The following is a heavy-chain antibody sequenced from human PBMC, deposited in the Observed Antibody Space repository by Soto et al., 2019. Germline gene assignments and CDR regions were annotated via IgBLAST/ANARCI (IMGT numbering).Heavy chain of an antibody. D-gene: IGHD6-13*01. Sequence: SETLSLTCAVYGGSFSGYYWSWIRQPPGKGLEWIGEINHSGSTNYNPSLKSRVTISVDTSKNQFSLKLSSVTAADTAVYYCARDPVDIAAAGGKYFQHWGQGTLVTVSS. CDR3: ARDPVDIAAAGGKYFQH. CDR1: GGSFSGYY. CDR2: INHSGST. V-gene: IGHV4-34*01. J-gene: IGHJ1*01.